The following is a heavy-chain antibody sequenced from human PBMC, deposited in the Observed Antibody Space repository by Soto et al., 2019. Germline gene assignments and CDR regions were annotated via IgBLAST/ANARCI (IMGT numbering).Heavy chain of an antibody. V-gene: IGHV2-26*01. CDR3: ARTVGYSSSWYKKKYYFDY. Sequence: QVTLKESGPVLVKPTETLTLTCTVTGFSLSNARMGLSWIRQPPGKALEGLAHLFSTDEKSYSTSLKSRLTISKDTSKSQVVLTMTNMDPVDTATYYCARTVGYSSSWYKKKYYFDYWGQGTLVTVSS. CDR1: GFSLSNARMG. D-gene: IGHD6-13*01. CDR2: LFSTDEK. J-gene: IGHJ4*02.